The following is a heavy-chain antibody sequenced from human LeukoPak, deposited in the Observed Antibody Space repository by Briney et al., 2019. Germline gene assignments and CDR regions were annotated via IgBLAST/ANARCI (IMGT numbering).Heavy chain of an antibody. CDR1: GYSISSDHY. Sequence: PSETLSLTCTVSGYSISSDHYWGWIRQSPGKGLEWIGSFYHSENSYYNPSLKSRVTISKDTSKNQFSLRLSSVTDADTAVYYCTRQSPKLTGDVDCRGQGTLVTVSS. D-gene: IGHD3-9*01. J-gene: IGHJ4*02. V-gene: IGHV4-38-2*02. CDR3: TRQSPKLTGDVDC. CDR2: FYHSENS.